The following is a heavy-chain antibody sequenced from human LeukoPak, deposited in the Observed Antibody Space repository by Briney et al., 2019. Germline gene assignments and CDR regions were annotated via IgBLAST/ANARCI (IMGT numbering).Heavy chain of an antibody. Sequence: SETLSLTCIVSGGSVSSGSYYWSWIRQPPGKGLQWIGYIYFSGSTNYNPSLESRVTISLDTSKNQFSLKLSSVTAADTAVYYCARDAGYSSGIDYWGQGTLVTVSS. CDR1: GGSVSSGSYY. CDR2: IYFSGST. J-gene: IGHJ4*02. CDR3: ARDAGYSSGIDY. D-gene: IGHD6-19*01. V-gene: IGHV4-61*01.